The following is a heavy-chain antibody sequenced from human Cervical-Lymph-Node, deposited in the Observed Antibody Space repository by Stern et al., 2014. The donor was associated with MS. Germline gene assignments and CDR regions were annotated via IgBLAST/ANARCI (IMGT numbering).Heavy chain of an antibody. J-gene: IGHJ4*02. CDR1: GGTFSTYT. Sequence: QLVQSGAEVKKPGSSVKVSCKASGGTFSTYTISWVRQAPGQGLEWMGRIIPMLKKANYSQKFHGRVTITADKSTSTAYMELSSLTSEDTALYYCSRRDAYSPFDYWGQGTLVTVSS. CDR2: IIPMLKKA. V-gene: IGHV1-69*09. D-gene: IGHD5-24*01. CDR3: SRRDAYSPFDY.